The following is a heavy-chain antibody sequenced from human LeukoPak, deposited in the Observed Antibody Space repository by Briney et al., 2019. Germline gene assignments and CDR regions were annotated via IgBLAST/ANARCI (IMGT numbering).Heavy chain of an antibody. CDR1: GDSVSSNSAA. D-gene: IGHD1-1*01. V-gene: IGHV6-1*01. CDR2: IYYRSKWYN. Sequence: SQTLSLTCAISGDSVSSNSAAGNWIRQSPSRGLEWLGRIYYRSKWYNDYALYLKSRLTINPDTSKNQYSLQLNSVTPEDTAVYYCAREGEHQLAYDAFDIWGQGTMVTVSS. J-gene: IGHJ3*02. CDR3: AREGEHQLAYDAFDI.